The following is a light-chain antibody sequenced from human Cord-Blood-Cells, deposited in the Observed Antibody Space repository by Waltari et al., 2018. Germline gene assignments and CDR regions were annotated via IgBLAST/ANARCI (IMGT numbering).Light chain of an antibody. CDR1: QSVSSSY. V-gene: IGKV3-20*01. Sequence: EIVLTRSPGTLSLSPGERATLSCRASQSVSSSYLAWYQQKPGQAPRLLIYGASSRATGIPDRFSGSGSGTDFTLTISRLEPEDFAVYYCQQYGSPPLTFGPGTKVDIK. CDR2: GAS. J-gene: IGKJ3*01. CDR3: QQYGSPPLT.